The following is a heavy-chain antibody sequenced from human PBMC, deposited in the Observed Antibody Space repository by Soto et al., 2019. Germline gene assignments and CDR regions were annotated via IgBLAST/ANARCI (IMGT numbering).Heavy chain of an antibody. Sequence: GGSLRLSCSGSGFTFSSYAMHWVRQAPGKGLEYVSSISTNGGSTHYADSVKGRFTISRDNSKNTQYLQMSSLRADDTAVYYCVKGEYCRGGSCYQRAGMDVWGQGTTVTVSS. CDR1: GFTFSSYA. CDR2: ISTNGGST. V-gene: IGHV3-64D*06. J-gene: IGHJ6*02. D-gene: IGHD2-15*01. CDR3: VKGEYCRGGSCYQRAGMDV.